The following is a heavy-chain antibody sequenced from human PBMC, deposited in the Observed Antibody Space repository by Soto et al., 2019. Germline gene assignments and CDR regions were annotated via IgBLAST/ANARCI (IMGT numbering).Heavy chain of an antibody. CDR3: AHSVLYSGSSYAGHYQH. J-gene: IGHJ1*01. CDR2: IYWDDNK. Sequence: QITLKESGPTLVKPTQTLTLTCIFSGFSLSTSGVGVGWIRQPPGKALEWLALIYWDDNKRHSPSLKSRLTITQXXSXDPXVRTTTNMDPVDTATYYCAHSVLYSGSSYAGHYQHWGQGTLVTVSS. V-gene: IGHV2-5*02. CDR1: GFSLSTSGVG. D-gene: IGHD1-26*01.